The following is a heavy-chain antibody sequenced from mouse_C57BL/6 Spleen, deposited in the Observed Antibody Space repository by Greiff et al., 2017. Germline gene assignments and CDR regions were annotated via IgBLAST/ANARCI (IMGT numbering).Heavy chain of an antibody. CDR3: ARGLIDYYAMDY. V-gene: IGHV1-59*01. CDR1: GYTFTSYW. J-gene: IGHJ4*01. Sequence: VKLQQPGAELVRPGTSVKLSCKASGYTFTSYWMHWVKQRPGQGLEWIGVIDPSDSYTNYNQKFKGKATLTVDTSSSTAYMQLSSLTSEDSAVYYCARGLIDYYAMDYWGQGTSVTVSS. D-gene: IGHD2-2*01. CDR2: IDPSDSYT.